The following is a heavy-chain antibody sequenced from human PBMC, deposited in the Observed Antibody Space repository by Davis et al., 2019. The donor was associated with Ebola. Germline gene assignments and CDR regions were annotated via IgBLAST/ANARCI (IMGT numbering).Heavy chain of an antibody. D-gene: IGHD5-24*01. Sequence: GESLKISCAASGLTSIIYAMSWVRQAPGKGLEWVSTISGSGGSVYYADSVKGRFTVSRDNSKSTLYLQMNSLRAEDTAVYYCAKCRDAHNLYFGMDVWGQGTTVTVSS. CDR1: GLTSIIYA. J-gene: IGHJ6*02. CDR2: ISGSGGSV. CDR3: AKCRDAHNLYFGMDV. V-gene: IGHV3-23*01.